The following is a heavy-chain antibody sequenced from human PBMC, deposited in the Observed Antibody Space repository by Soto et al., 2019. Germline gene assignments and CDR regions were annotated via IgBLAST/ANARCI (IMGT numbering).Heavy chain of an antibody. Sequence: SHTRSLTCAISGYSVSSNSAAWNLIRQSPSRGLEWLGRTYYRSKWYNDYAVSVKSRITINPDTSKNQFSLQLNSVTPEDTAVYYCARDRDSVPLDYWGQGTLVTVSS. J-gene: IGHJ4*02. CDR1: GYSVSSNSAA. CDR3: ARDRDSVPLDY. D-gene: IGHD2-15*01. V-gene: IGHV6-1*01. CDR2: TYYRSKWYN.